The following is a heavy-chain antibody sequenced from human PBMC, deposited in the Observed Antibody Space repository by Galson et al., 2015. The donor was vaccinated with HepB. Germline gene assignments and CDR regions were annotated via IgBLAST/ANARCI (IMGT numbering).Heavy chain of an antibody. D-gene: IGHD3-22*01. Sequence: SLRLSCAASGFTLSSYAMNWVRQAPGKGLEWVSTISVSGGGTYYADSVRGRFTISRDNSKNTLHLQMSSLRAEDTAIYYCAKRSDRSDHYNVLYSTFDYWGRGTLVTVSS. CDR3: AKRSDRSDHYNVLYSTFDY. J-gene: IGHJ4*02. CDR2: ISVSGGGT. V-gene: IGHV3-23*01. CDR1: GFTLSSYA.